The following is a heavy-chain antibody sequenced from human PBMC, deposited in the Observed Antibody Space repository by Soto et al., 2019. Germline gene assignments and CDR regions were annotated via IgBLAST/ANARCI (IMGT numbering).Heavy chain of an antibody. CDR2: ISWNSNRI. V-gene: IGHV3-9*01. D-gene: IGHD3-10*01. Sequence: GGSLRLSCVASGFTFDDYAMHWVRQAPGKGLEWVSGISWNSNRIDYAASVKGRFTTSRDNAKNSLFLQLNSLRAEDTALYYCVRSGDYRSGSYWYFFDYWGQGALVTVSS. J-gene: IGHJ4*02. CDR3: VRSGDYRSGSYWYFFDY. CDR1: GFTFDDYA.